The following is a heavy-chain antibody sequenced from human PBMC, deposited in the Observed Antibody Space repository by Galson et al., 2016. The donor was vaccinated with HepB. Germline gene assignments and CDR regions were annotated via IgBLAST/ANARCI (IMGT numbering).Heavy chain of an antibody. V-gene: IGHV3-11*01. CDR3: ARDLPDDSVEYFDVFDL. CDR2: ISTSGNSM. D-gene: IGHD4-17*01. Sequence: SLRLSCAASGFIFSEYYMNWIRQAPGKGLEWISFISTSGNSMLYADSVRGRFTISRDNAAKSLYLQMSNLRAEDTAVYYCARDLPDDSVEYFDVFDLWGQGTMVTVSS. CDR1: GFIFSEYY. J-gene: IGHJ3*01.